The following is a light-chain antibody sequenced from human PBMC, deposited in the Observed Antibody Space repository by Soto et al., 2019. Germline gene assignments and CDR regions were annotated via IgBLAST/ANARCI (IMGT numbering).Light chain of an antibody. CDR1: QSISSSY. CDR3: QQYGGSST. J-gene: IGKJ1*01. V-gene: IGKV3-20*01. Sequence: EIVLTQSPGTLSLSPGERATLSCRASQSISSSYLAWYQQKPGQAPRLLIYGASSRATGIPDRFSGSGSGTDFPLTITRLEPEDFAVYYCQQYGGSSTFGQGTKVEIK. CDR2: GAS.